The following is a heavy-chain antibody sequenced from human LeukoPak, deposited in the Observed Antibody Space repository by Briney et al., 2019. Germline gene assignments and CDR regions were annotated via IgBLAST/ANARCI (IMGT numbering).Heavy chain of an antibody. J-gene: IGHJ3*02. D-gene: IGHD5-24*01. Sequence: SVKVSCKASGYTFTGYYMHWVRQAPGQGLEWMGRIIPIFGTANYAQKFQGRVTITTDESTSTAYMELSSLRSEDTAVYYCAEDGYNTGGAFDIWGQGTMVTVSS. CDR3: AEDGYNTGGAFDI. V-gene: IGHV1-69*05. CDR2: IIPIFGTA. CDR1: GYTFTGYY.